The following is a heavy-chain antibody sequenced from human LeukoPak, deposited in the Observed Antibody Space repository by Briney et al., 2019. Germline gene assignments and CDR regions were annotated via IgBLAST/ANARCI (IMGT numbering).Heavy chain of an antibody. CDR1: GGSVSSYY. CDR3: ARHGEYYYGMDV. V-gene: IGHV4-39*01. J-gene: IGHJ6*02. Sequence: SETLSLTCPVSGGSVSSYYWGWIRQPPGKGLEWIGSIYYSGSTYYNPSLKSRVTITVDTSKNQFSLKLSSVTAADTAVYYCARHGEYYYGMDVWGQGTTVTVSS. CDR2: IYYSGST. D-gene: IGHD3-3*01.